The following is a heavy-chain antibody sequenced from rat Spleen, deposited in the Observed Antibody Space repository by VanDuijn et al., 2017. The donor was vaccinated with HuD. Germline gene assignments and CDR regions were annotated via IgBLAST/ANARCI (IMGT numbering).Heavy chain of an antibody. J-gene: IGHJ3*01. Sequence: EVQLVESGGCLVQPGRSLRLSCSASGFTFSTFAMAWVRQSPKKGLEWIASISTGADNTYYRDSVKGRFTVSRDDTNNTHYLQMDSLRSEDTATYYCAIHGGLRNWFDSWGQGTLVTVSS. V-gene: IGHV5S13*01. CDR3: AIHGGLRNWFDS. CDR2: ISTGADNT. CDR1: GFTFSTFA. D-gene: IGHD1-11*01.